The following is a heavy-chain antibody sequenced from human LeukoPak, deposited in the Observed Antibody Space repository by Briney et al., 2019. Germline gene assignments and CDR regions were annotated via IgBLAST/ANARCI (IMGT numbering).Heavy chain of an antibody. Sequence: GGSLRLSCAASGFTFSSYWMSWVRQAPGKGLEWVANIKQDGSEKYYVDSVKGRFTISRDNAKNTLYLQMNSLRAEDTAVYYCARDLGGGDCYFDYWGQGTLVTVSS. D-gene: IGHD2-21*02. CDR2: IKQDGSEK. V-gene: IGHV3-7*03. J-gene: IGHJ4*02. CDR1: GFTFSSYW. CDR3: ARDLGGGDCYFDY.